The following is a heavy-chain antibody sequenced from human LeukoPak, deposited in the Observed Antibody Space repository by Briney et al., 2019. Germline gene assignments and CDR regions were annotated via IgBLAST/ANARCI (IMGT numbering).Heavy chain of an antibody. J-gene: IGHJ6*02. CDR3: ARDIVVVVAATGSYYYYGMDV. CDR2: IIPIFGTA. D-gene: IGHD2-15*01. Sequence: EASVKVSCKASGGTFSGYAISWVRQAPGQGLEWMGGIIPIFGTANYAQKFQGRVTITADESTSTAYMELSSLRSEDTAVYYCARDIVVVVAATGSYYYYGMDVWGQGTTVTVSS. CDR1: GGTFSGYA. V-gene: IGHV1-69*13.